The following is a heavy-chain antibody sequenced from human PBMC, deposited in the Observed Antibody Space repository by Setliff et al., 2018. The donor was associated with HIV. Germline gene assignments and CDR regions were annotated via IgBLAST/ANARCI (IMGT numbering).Heavy chain of an antibody. D-gene: IGHD3-10*01. J-gene: IGHJ4*02. CDR2: INTHSGYT. CDR1: GYTFNNYG. V-gene: IGHV1-18*01. CDR3: VREVKGANFQYFDY. Sequence: ASVKVSCKASGYTFNNYGISWVRQAPGQGLEWMGWINTHSGYTNYAQNVQGRVTVTMDTSTSTAYMELRSLKSDDTAVYYCVREVKGANFQYFDYWGQGTLVTVSS.